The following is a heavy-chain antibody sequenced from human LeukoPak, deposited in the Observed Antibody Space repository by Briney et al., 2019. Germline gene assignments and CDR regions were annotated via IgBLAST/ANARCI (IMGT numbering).Heavy chain of an antibody. D-gene: IGHD6-13*01. CDR2: IYTSGST. V-gene: IGHV4-4*07. CDR1: GGSISSYY. J-gene: IGHJ6*03. Sequence: SETLSLTCTVSGGSISSYYWSWIRQPAGRGLKWIGRIYTSGSTNYNPSLKSRVTMSVDTSKNQFSLKLSSVTAADTAVYYCARVGAAAGTYYYYYMDVWGKGTTVTVSS. CDR3: ARVGAAAGTYYYYYMDV.